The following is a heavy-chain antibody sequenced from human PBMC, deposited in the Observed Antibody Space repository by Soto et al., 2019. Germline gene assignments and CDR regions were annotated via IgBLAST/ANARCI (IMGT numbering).Heavy chain of an antibody. D-gene: IGHD1-26*01. J-gene: IGHJ4*02. CDR2: IYYSGST. CDR3: VRDSQWAFDY. Sequence: SETQSLTCTVAGGSISSSSYYWGWIRQPPGKGLEWIGSIYYSGSTYYNPSLKSRVTISVDTSKNQFSLKLSSVTAADTAVYYCVRDSQWAFDYWGQGTLVTVSS. CDR1: GGSISSSSYY. V-gene: IGHV4-39*02.